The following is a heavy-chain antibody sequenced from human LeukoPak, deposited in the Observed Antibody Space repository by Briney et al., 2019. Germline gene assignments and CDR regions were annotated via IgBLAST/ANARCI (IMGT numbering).Heavy chain of an antibody. CDR2: TYYRSKWYN. CDR1: GDSVSSNSAA. CDR3: AVLYSNYYYYYMDV. V-gene: IGHV6-1*01. J-gene: IGHJ6*03. D-gene: IGHD4-11*01. Sequence: SQTLSLTCAISGDSVSSNSAAWNWIRQSPSRGLEWLGRTYYRSKWYNDYAVSVKSRITINPDTSKNQFSLKLSSVTAADTAVYYCAVLYSNYYYYYMDVWGKGTTVTVSS.